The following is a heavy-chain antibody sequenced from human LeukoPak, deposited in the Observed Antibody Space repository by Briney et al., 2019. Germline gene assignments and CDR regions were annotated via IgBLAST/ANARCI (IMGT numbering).Heavy chain of an antibody. J-gene: IGHJ4*02. V-gene: IGHV4-61*05. CDR1: GGSIRSSYYY. CDR2: IYYSGST. CDR3: ARGGYCSSTSCYPPEYSSGWYFSRPLPGHFDY. D-gene: IGHD2-2*01. Sequence: KASETLSLTCTVSGGSIRSSYYYWGWIRQPPGKGLEWIGYIYYSGSTNYNPSLKSRVTISVDTSKNQFSLKLSSVTAADTAVYYCARGGYCSSTSCYPPEYSSGWYFSRPLPGHFDYWGQGTLVTVSS.